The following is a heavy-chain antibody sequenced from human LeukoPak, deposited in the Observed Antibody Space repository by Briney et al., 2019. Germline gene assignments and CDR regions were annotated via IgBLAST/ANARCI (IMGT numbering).Heavy chain of an antibody. CDR2: VSGDGSRT. D-gene: IGHD6-19*01. Sequence: GGSLRLSCAASGFTFQGYAVHWLRHAPGEGVEWVSLVSGDGSRTKYADSVEGRFTISRDNSKNCLYLQMNSLRTEATALYYCAKDKGSGWAFDSWGQGTLATVSA. J-gene: IGHJ4*02. CDR3: AKDKGSGWAFDS. V-gene: IGHV3-43*02. CDR1: GFTFQGYA.